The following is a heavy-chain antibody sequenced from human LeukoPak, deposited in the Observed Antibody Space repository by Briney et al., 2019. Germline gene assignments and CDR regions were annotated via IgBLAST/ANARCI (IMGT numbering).Heavy chain of an antibody. CDR1: GFAFSNYW. J-gene: IGHJ4*02. CDR2: INSDGSST. CDR3: VNMRGGAVAGTRSDY. Sequence: GGSLRLSCAASGFAFSNYWMHWVRQAPGKGLVWVSRINSDGSSTSYADSVKGRFTISRDNAKNTLYLQMNSLRADDTAVYYCVNMRGGAVAGTRSDYWGQGTLVTVSS. V-gene: IGHV3-74*01. D-gene: IGHD6-19*01.